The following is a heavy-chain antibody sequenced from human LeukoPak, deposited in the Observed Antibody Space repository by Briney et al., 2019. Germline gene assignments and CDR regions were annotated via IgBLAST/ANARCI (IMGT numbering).Heavy chain of an antibody. V-gene: IGHV3-23*01. CDR3: AKEPTGGLGSVWFFEY. CDR1: GFTFSNYA. J-gene: IGHJ4*02. D-gene: IGHD6-19*01. Sequence: GSPRLSCAASGFTFSNYAMSWVRQAPGKGLEWVSAISSNGRSTYYADSVKGRFTISRDNSKNTLYLQMNNLRAEDTAVYYCAKEPTGGLGSVWFFEYWGQGT. CDR2: ISSNGRST.